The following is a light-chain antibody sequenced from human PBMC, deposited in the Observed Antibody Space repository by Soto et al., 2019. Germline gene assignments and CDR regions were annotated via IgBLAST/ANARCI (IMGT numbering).Light chain of an antibody. V-gene: IGLV2-14*01. J-gene: IGLJ1*01. CDR3: SSYTSSSTRV. Sequence: QSALTQPASVSGSPGQSITISCTGTSSDVGGYNYVYGYQQHPGKAPKLMIYDVSNRPSGVSNRFSGSKSGNTASLTISGLQAEDEADYYCSSYTSSSTRVFGTGTKLTVL. CDR2: DVS. CDR1: SSDVGGYNY.